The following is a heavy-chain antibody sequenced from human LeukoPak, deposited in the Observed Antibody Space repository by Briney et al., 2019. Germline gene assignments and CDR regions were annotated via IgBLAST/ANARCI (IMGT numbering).Heavy chain of an antibody. Sequence: ASVKVSCKASGYTFTGYNMRWVRQAPGQGLEWMGWINPKSGGTNYAQKFQDRVTMTRDTSIWTAYMELSRLRSDDTAVYYCARSHADYGYDYDWFDYWGQGTLVTVSS. D-gene: IGHD5-12*01. V-gene: IGHV1-2*02. CDR3: ARSHADYGYDYDWFDY. CDR1: GYTFTGYN. CDR2: INPKSGGT. J-gene: IGHJ4*02.